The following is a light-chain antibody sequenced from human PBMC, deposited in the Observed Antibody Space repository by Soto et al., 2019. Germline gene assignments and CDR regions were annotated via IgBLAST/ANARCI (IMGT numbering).Light chain of an antibody. CDR1: SSNIGSNY. CDR3: AAWDDSLSGFL. V-gene: IGLV1-47*01. J-gene: IGLJ2*01. CDR2: RNN. Sequence: VLTQPPSASGTPGQRVTISCSGSSSNIGSNYVYWYQQLPGTAPKLLIYRNNQRPSGVPDRFSGSKSGTSASLAISGLRSEDEADYYCAAWDDSLSGFLFGGGTKVTVL.